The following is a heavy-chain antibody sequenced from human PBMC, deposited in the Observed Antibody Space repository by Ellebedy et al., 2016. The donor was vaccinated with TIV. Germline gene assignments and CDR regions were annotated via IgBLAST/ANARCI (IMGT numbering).Heavy chain of an antibody. V-gene: IGHV1-58*01. CDR3: AADQAVATGYYYYGMDV. Sequence: SVKVSXKASRFTFTSSAVQWVRQARGQRLEWIGWIVVGSGNTNYAQKFQERVTITRDMSTSTAYMELSSLRSEDTAVYYCAADQAVATGYYYYGMDVWGQGTTVTVSS. D-gene: IGHD5-12*01. J-gene: IGHJ6*02. CDR2: IVVGSGNT. CDR1: RFTFTSSA.